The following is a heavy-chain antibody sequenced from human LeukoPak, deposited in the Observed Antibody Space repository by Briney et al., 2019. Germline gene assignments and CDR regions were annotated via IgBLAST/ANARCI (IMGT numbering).Heavy chain of an antibody. CDR1: GFTLSSYW. CDR3: ARVHQLLVDY. CDR2: IKQDGSEK. Sequence: GGSLRLSCAASGFTLSSYWMRWVRQAPGKGLEGVANIKQDGSEKYYVDSVKGRFTISKDNAKNSLYLQMNSLRAEDTAVYYCARVHQLLVDYWGRGTLVSVSS. J-gene: IGHJ4*02. D-gene: IGHD2-2*01. V-gene: IGHV3-7*03.